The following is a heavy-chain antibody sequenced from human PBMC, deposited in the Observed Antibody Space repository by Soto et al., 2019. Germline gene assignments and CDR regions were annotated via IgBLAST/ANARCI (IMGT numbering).Heavy chain of an antibody. J-gene: IGHJ3*02. CDR2: IYPGDSDT. Sequence: PWESLKISCKGSGYSFNSFWIGRVRQMPGKGLEWMGIIYPGDSDTRYSPSFQGQVTISADKSISTAYLQWSSLKASDTAMYYCARRDGSGSYVIYSAFDIRGQGTMVTVSS. CDR1: GYSFNSFW. D-gene: IGHD3-10*01. V-gene: IGHV5-51*01. CDR3: ARRDGSGSYVIYSAFDI.